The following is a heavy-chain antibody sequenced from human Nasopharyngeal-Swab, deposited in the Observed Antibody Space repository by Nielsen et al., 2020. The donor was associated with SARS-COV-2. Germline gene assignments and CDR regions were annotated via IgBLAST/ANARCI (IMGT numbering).Heavy chain of an antibody. Sequence: GESLKISCAASGFTFSDYYMSWIRQAPGKGLEWVSYISSSGSTIYYADSVKGRFTISRDNAKNSLYLQMNSLRVEDTAVYYCAREDTDYYDSSGYFDYWGQGTLVTVSS. CDR1: GFTFSDYY. D-gene: IGHD3-22*01. CDR3: AREDTDYYDSSGYFDY. CDR2: ISSSGSTI. J-gene: IGHJ4*02. V-gene: IGHV3-11*01.